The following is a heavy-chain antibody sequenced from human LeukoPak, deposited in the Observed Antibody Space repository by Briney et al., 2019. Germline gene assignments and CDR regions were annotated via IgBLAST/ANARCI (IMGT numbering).Heavy chain of an antibody. J-gene: IGHJ6*03. Sequence: TSETLSLTCTVSGGSISSYYWSWIRQPAGKGLEWIGRIYTSGSTNYNPSLKSRVTMSVDTSKNQFSLKLSSVTAADTAGYYCARGTVGASYYYYYMDVWGKGTTVTVSS. CDR3: ARGTVGASYYYYYMDV. CDR2: IYTSGST. D-gene: IGHD1-26*01. CDR1: GGSISSYY. V-gene: IGHV4-4*07.